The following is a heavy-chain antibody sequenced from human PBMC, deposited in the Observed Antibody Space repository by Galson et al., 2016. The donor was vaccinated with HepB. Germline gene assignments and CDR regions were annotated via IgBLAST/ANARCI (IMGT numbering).Heavy chain of an antibody. J-gene: IGHJ6*02. D-gene: IGHD1-26*01. V-gene: IGHV3-30*18. CDR3: AKDRTTYPRGGVGGLLNYYGMDV. Sequence: SLRLSCAASGITFSSYGMHWVRQAPGKGLEWVAMISSEGSKKNYADSVKGRFTISRDNSKNTLYLQMNSLRGEDTAVYYCAKDRTTYPRGGVGGLLNYYGMDVWGQGTTVTVSS. CDR1: GITFSSYG. CDR2: ISSEGSKK.